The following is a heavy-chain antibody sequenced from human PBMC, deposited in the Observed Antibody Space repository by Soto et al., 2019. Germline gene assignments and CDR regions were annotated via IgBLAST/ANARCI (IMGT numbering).Heavy chain of an antibody. Sequence: QVQLQESGPGLVKPSETLSLTCTDSGGSISSYYWSWIRQPPGKGLEWIGYIYYSGSTNYNPSLKSRVTISVDTSKNQFSLKLSSVTAADTAVYYCARGIYDHGEYYYGMDVWGQGTTVTVSS. J-gene: IGHJ6*02. CDR1: GGSISSYY. D-gene: IGHD3-22*01. V-gene: IGHV4-59*01. CDR2: IYYSGST. CDR3: ARGIYDHGEYYYGMDV.